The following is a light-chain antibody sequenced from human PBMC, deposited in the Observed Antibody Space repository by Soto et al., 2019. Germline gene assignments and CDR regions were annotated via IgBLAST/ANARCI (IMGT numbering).Light chain of an antibody. CDR3: QQYGSSPYT. Sequence: EIVLTQSPGTLSLSPGERATLSCRASQSLSGSNLAWYQQKPGQAPRLLIYGTSSRATGIPDRFSVSGSGTDFTLTISRLQTEDFAVYYCQQYGSSPYTFGQGTKLEIK. J-gene: IGKJ2*01. CDR1: QSLSGSN. CDR2: GTS. V-gene: IGKV3-20*01.